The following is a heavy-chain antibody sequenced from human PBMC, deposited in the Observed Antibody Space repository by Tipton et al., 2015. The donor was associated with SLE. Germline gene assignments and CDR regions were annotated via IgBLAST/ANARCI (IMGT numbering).Heavy chain of an antibody. J-gene: IGHJ4*02. V-gene: IGHV4-59*01. Sequence: TLSLTCTVSGGSISSYYWNWIRQSPGKGLEWIGYIYYNGHTNYSPSLKSRVTLSVDTSKNQFSLTLSSVTAADTAVYYCARLNDATAIASFDYWGQGNLVTVSS. CDR2: IYYNGHT. CDR3: ARLNDATAIASFDY. CDR1: GGSISSYY. D-gene: IGHD2-21*02.